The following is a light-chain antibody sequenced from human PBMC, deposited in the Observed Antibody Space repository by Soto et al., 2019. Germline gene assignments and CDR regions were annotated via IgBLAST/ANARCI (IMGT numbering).Light chain of an antibody. V-gene: IGKV1-33*01. Sequence: DIQMTQSPSSLSASVGDRVTINCQASQDINKNLIWYQQKPGKAPKLLIYDASDLETGVPSRFSGSGSGTGFTFTISSLQPEDFATYYCQQYESLPLTFGQGTRLENK. CDR2: DAS. CDR1: QDINKN. CDR3: QQYESLPLT. J-gene: IGKJ5*01.